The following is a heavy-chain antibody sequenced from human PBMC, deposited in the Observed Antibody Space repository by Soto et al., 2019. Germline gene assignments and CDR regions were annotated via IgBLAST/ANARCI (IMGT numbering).Heavy chain of an antibody. CDR1: GYSFTSYW. V-gene: IGHV5-51*01. J-gene: IGHJ6*02. Sequence: GESLKISCEVSGYSFTSYWIGWVRQMPGIGLEWMGIIHPGDSDIRYSPSFQGQVTISADKSITTAYLQWSSLKASDTAMYYCARHLEGYGMDVWGQGTTVTVSS. CDR3: ARHLEGYGMDV. CDR2: IHPGDSDI.